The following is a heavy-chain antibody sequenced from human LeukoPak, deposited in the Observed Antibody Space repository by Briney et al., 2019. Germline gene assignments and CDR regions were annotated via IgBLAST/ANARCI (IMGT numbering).Heavy chain of an antibody. CDR2: INPNSGGT. Sequence: ASVKVSCKASGYTFTVYYMHWVRQAPGQGLEWMGRINPNSGGTNYAQKFQGRVTMSRDTSISTAYMELSRLRSDDTAVYYCARDPSNGYYYYYMDVWGKGTTVTVSS. V-gene: IGHV1-2*06. CDR3: ARDPSNGYYYYYMDV. CDR1: GYTFTVYY. D-gene: IGHD1-1*01. J-gene: IGHJ6*03.